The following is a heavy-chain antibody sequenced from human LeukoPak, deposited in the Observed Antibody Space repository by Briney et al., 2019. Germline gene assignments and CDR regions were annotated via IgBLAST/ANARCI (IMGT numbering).Heavy chain of an antibody. CDR3: AKASGHYYFDH. V-gene: IGHV3-23*01. J-gene: IGHJ4*02. CDR1: GFXFSSYA. D-gene: IGHD6-19*01. Sequence: GGSLRLSCAASGFXFSSYAISWVRQAPGKGLEWVSSISSSGGSAYNADSVKGRFTISRDNSKNTLYLQMNSLRAEDTAVYYCAKASGHYYFDHWGQGTLVTVSS. CDR2: ISSSGGSA.